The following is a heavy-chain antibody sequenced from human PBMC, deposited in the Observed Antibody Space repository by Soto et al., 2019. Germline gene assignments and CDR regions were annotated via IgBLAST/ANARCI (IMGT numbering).Heavy chain of an antibody. CDR1: GYTYTEYP. CDR3: TSSSERGY. V-gene: IGHV1-3*01. CDR2: INVGNGNA. Sequence: QVQLVQSGAEVKKPGASVKVSCKTSGYTYTEYPIHWVRQAPGQGLEWMGWINVGNGNAKYSEKFQGRVTMTRDTSASTVYIEVSSLGSEDTAVYYCTSSSERGYWGQGTLVTVSS. J-gene: IGHJ4*02.